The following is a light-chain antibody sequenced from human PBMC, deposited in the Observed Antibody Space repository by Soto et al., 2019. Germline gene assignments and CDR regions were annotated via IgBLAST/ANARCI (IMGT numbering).Light chain of an antibody. V-gene: IGKV1-13*02. CDR1: QGISSA. CDR3: QQFNSYPHH. CDR2: DAS. J-gene: IGKJ5*01. Sequence: AIQLTQSPSSLSASVGDRVTITCRASQGISSALAWYQQKPGKAPKLLIYDASSLKSGVPSRFSGSGSGTDFTLTISSLQPEDFATYYCQQFNSYPHHFGQGTRLEIK.